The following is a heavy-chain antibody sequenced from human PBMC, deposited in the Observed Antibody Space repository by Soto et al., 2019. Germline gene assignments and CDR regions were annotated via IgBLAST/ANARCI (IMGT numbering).Heavy chain of an antibody. CDR2: ISSSSSYI. Sequence: GGSLRLSCAASGFTFSSHSMNWVRQAPGKGLEWVSSISSSSSYIYYADSVRGRFTISRDNTKNTLYLQMNSLRAEDTAVYYCAKIPPGYSYGYLYYDYWGQGTLVTVSS. J-gene: IGHJ4*02. V-gene: IGHV3-21*04. CDR1: GFTFSSHS. CDR3: AKIPPGYSYGYLYYDY. D-gene: IGHD5-18*01.